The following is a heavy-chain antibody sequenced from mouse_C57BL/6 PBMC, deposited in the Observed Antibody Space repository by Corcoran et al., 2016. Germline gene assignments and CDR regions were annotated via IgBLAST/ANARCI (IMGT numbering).Heavy chain of an antibody. CDR2: IYWDDDK. Sequence: QVTLKESGPGILQSSQTLSLTCSFSGFSLSTSGMGVSWIRQPSGKGLEWLAHIYWDDDKRYNPSLQSRLTISKDTSRNQVFLKITSVDTADTATYYCARSGGNSSGYDAMDYWGQGTSVTVSS. V-gene: IGHV8-12*01. D-gene: IGHD3-2*02. CDR3: ARSGGNSSGYDAMDY. J-gene: IGHJ4*01. CDR1: GFSLSTSGMG.